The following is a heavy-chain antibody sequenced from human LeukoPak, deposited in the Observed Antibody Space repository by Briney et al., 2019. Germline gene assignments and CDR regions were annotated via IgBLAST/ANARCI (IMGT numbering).Heavy chain of an antibody. CDR3: ASLNRRYCSGGSCYSYYFDY. J-gene: IGHJ4*02. V-gene: IGHV4-34*01. D-gene: IGHD2-15*01. Sequence: PSETLSLTCAVYGGSFSGYYWSWIRQPPGKGLEWIGEINHSGSTNYNPSLKSRVTISVDTSKNQFSLKLSSVTAADTAVYYCASLNRRYCSGGSCYSYYFDYWGQGTLVTVSS. CDR2: INHSGST. CDR1: GGSFSGYY.